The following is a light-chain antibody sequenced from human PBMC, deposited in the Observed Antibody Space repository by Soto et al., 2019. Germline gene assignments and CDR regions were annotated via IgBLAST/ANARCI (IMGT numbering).Light chain of an antibody. Sequence: DIVMTQSPDSLAVSLGERATINCKSSQSVLYSSNNRNYLAWYQQKPGQPPKLLIYWASTRESGVPDRFSGGGSETDFTLTISSLQAEDVAVYYFQQYYSTPPTFGQGTKVEIK. CDR3: QQYYSTPPT. CDR2: WAS. J-gene: IGKJ1*01. V-gene: IGKV4-1*01. CDR1: QSVLYSSNNRNY.